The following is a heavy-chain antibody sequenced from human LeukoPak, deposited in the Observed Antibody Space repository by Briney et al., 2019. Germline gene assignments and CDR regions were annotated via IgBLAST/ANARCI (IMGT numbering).Heavy chain of an antibody. CDR1: GGSISSYY. V-gene: IGHV4-59*08. CDR2: IYYSGCT. J-gene: IGHJ5*02. CDR3: ARHHLRVSWFDP. Sequence: SETLSLTCTVSGGSISSYYWSWIRQPPGKGLEWIGYIYYSGCTNYNPSLKSRVTISVDTSKNQFSLKLSSVTAADTAVYYCARHHLRVSWFDPWGQGTLVTVS.